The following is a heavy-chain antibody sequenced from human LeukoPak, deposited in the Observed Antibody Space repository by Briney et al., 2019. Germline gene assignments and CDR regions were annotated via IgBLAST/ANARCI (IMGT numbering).Heavy chain of an antibody. CDR1: GFTFSDYH. CDR3: ARDRRYGGNSGGSDY. J-gene: IGHJ4*02. CDR2: ISSSSSYT. V-gene: IGHV3-11*05. Sequence: PGGSLRLSCAASGFTFSDYHMSWIRQAPGKGLEWVSYISSSSSYTNYADSVKGRFTISRDNAKNSLYLQMNSLRADDTAVYYCARDRRYGGNSGGSDYWGQGTLVTVSS. D-gene: IGHD4-23*01.